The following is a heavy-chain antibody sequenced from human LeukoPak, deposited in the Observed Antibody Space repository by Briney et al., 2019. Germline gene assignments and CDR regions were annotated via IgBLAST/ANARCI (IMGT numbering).Heavy chain of an antibody. J-gene: IGHJ4*02. CDR3: AKDKLWGEDYFDY. V-gene: IGHV3-21*01. CDR2: ISSSSSYI. CDR1: GFTFSSYS. D-gene: IGHD3-16*01. Sequence: GGSLRLSCAASGFTFSSYSMNWVRQAPGKGLEWVSSISSSSSYIYYADSVKGRFTVSRDNSKNTLYLQMNSLRAEDTAIYYCAKDKLWGEDYFDYWGQGTLVTVSS.